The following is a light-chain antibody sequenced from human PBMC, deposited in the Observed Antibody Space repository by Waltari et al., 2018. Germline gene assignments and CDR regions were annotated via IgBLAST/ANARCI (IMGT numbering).Light chain of an antibody. V-gene: IGLV2-11*01. J-gene: IGLJ1*01. Sequence: QSPLTHPRPVSGPPGQPSPIPSTGTTSDVGPSNSVPSYQQHPGKAPQVMFYDVRRRPSGVPDRFSGSKSGNTASLTISGLQADDEAEYYCCSYAGYYTILFGTGTTVTVL. CDR1: TSDVGPSNS. CDR2: DVR. CDR3: CSYAGYYTIL.